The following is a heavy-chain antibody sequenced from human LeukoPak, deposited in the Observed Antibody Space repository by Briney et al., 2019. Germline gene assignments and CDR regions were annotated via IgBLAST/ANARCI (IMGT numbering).Heavy chain of an antibody. J-gene: IGHJ4*02. Sequence: PGGSLRLSCAASGFTFSSFGLHWVRQAPGKGLEWVAGISYDGSSKYYADSVKGRFTISRDNSKNTLYLQMNSLRAEDTAVYYCARERGYSYGPFDYWGQGTLVTVFS. V-gene: IGHV3-30*03. CDR1: GFTFSSFG. CDR3: ARERGYSYGPFDY. D-gene: IGHD5-18*01. CDR2: ISYDGSSK.